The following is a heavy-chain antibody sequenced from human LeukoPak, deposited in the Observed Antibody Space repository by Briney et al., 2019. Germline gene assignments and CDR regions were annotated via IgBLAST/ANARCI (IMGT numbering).Heavy chain of an antibody. CDR3: ARGSGSGWYRLAFDY. D-gene: IGHD6-19*01. CDR2: IIPIFGTA. J-gene: IGHJ4*02. V-gene: IGHV1-69*06. Sequence: SVKVSCKASGGTFSSYAISWVRQAPGQGLEWMGGIIPIFGTANYAQRFQGRVTITADKSTSTAYMELRSLRSDDTAVYYCARGSGSGWYRLAFDYWGQGTLVTVSS. CDR1: GGTFSSYA.